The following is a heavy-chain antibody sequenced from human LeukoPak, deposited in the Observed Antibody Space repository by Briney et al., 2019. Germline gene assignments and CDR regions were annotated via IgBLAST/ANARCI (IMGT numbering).Heavy chain of an antibody. CDR2: IYYSGST. J-gene: IGHJ6*03. Sequence: SETLSLTCTVSGGSLSGSSYYWGWIRQPPGKGLEWIGSIYYSGSTYYNPSLKSRVTISVDTSKNQFSLKLNSVTAADTAVYYCAKGDYYYMDVWGKGTTVTVSS. V-gene: IGHV4-39*07. CDR3: AKGDYYYMDV. CDR1: GGSLSGSSYY.